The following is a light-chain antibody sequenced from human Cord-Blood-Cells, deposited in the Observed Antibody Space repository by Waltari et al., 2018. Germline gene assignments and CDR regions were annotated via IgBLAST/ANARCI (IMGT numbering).Light chain of an antibody. Sequence: DIVMTQSPDSLAVSLRERATITCKSSQSVLYSSNNKNYLAWYQQKPGQPPTLLIYWASTRESGVPDRFSGSGSGTDFTLTISSLQAEDVAVYYCQQYYSTLITFGQGTRLEIK. J-gene: IGKJ5*01. CDR2: WAS. V-gene: IGKV4-1*01. CDR1: QSVLYSSNNKNY. CDR3: QQYYSTLIT.